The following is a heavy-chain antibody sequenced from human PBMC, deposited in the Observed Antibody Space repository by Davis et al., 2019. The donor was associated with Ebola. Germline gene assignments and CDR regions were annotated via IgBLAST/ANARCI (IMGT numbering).Heavy chain of an antibody. CDR2: IIPILGIA. CDR1: VCTFSSYT. J-gene: IGHJ3*02. D-gene: IGHD3-22*01. CDR3: ARAAYYYDSSGYYHSAFDI. Sequence: SVQVSCKASVCTFSSYTISWVRQAPGQGLEWMGRIIPILGIANYAQKFQGRVTITADKSTSTAYMELSSLRSEDTAVYYCARAAYYYDSSGYYHSAFDIWGQGTMVTVSS. V-gene: IGHV1-69*02.